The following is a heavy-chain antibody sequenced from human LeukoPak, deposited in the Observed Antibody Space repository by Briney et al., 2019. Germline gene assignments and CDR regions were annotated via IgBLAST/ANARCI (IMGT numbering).Heavy chain of an antibody. CDR2: INHSGST. Sequence: SETLSLTCAVYGGSFSGYYWSWIRQPPGKGLEWIGEINHSGSTNYNPSLKSRVTISVDTSKNQFSLKLSSVTAADTAVYYCARGRPRWYFDLWGRGTLVSVSS. V-gene: IGHV4-34*01. CDR3: ARGRPRWYFDL. CDR1: GGSFSGYY. J-gene: IGHJ2*01.